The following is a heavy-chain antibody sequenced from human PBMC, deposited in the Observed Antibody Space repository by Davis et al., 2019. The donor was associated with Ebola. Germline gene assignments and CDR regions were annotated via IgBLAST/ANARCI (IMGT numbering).Heavy chain of an antibody. J-gene: IGHJ6*02. CDR3: ARDRVVDGFNFEKYYYLGMDV. Sequence: GGSLRLSCAASGFTFSASWMSWVRQAPGKGLEWVADIKHDGIETKYADSVKGRFAISRDNAKTSLYLQMNSLRAEDTAVYYCARDRVVDGFNFEKYYYLGMDVWGQGTTVTVSS. CDR2: IKHDGIET. V-gene: IGHV3-7*01. CDR1: GFTFSASW. D-gene: IGHD5-24*01.